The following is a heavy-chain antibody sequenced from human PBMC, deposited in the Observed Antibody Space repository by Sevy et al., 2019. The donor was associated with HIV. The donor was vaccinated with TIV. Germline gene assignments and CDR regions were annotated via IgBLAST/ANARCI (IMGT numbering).Heavy chain of an antibody. V-gene: IGHV3-74*01. CDR3: VRDTYFDL. J-gene: IGHJ2*01. Sequence: GGSLRLSCAGSGFTFNGHWMHWVRQAPGKGLVWVSRINPDGSSTDYADSVKGRCTISRDNAKNTLYLQMSSLRAEDTALYYCVRDTYFDLWGRGTLVTVSS. CDR1: GFTFNGHW. CDR2: INPDGSST.